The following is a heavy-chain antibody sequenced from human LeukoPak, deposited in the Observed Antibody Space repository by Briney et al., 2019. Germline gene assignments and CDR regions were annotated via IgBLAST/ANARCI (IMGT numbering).Heavy chain of an antibody. CDR2: ISAYNGNT. CDR1: GYIFTSYG. Sequence: ASVKVSCKASGYIFTSYGISWVRQAPGQGLEWMGWISAYNGNTNYAQKLQGRVTMTTDTSTSTAYMELRSLRSDDTAVYYCAREVVSLYYYGSGSYPYYGMDVWGQGTTVTVSS. J-gene: IGHJ6*02. CDR3: AREVVSLYYYGSGSYPYYGMDV. V-gene: IGHV1-18*01. D-gene: IGHD3-10*01.